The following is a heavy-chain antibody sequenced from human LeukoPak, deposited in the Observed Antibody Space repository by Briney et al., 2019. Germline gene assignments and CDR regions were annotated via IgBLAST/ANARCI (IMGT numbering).Heavy chain of an antibody. J-gene: IGHJ3*02. CDR3: ATELGKGAFDI. Sequence: SSETLSLTCTVSGYSISSGYYWTWIRQPPGKGLEGIGYIYYSGSTNYNPSLKSRVTISLDTSKNQFSLKLSSVTAADTAVYYCATELGKGAFDIWGQGTMVTVSS. CDR1: GYSISSGYY. CDR2: IYYSGST. V-gene: IGHV4-61*01. D-gene: IGHD7-27*01.